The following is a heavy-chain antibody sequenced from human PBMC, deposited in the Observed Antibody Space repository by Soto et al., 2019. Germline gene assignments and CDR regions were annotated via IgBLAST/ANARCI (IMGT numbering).Heavy chain of an antibody. J-gene: IGHJ3*02. V-gene: IGHV4-59*01. D-gene: IGHD3-10*01. CDR3: ARGDGLLLWFGELLLMDAFDI. CDR1: GGSISSYY. CDR2: IYYSGST. Sequence: TSETLSLTCTVSGGSISSYYWSWIRQPPGKGLELIGYIYYSGSTNYNPSLKSRVTISVDTSKNQFSLKLSSVTAADTAVYYCARGDGLLLWFGELLLMDAFDIWGQGTMVTVSS.